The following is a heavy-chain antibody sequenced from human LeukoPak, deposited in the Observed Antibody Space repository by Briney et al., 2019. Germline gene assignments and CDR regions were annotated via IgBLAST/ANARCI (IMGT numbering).Heavy chain of an antibody. V-gene: IGHV1-2*02. D-gene: IGHD3-16*02. J-gene: IGHJ5*02. Sequence: ASVTVSCKASGYTLTWYYMHWVRQAPGQGLEWMGWMNPNSGGTKYQCRVTMTRDTSISTAYMELSRLRSDDTAMYYCARDKLGLGELSLYDQWGQGTLVTVFS. CDR1: GYTLTWYY. CDR2: MNPNSGGT. CDR3: ARDKLGLGELSLYDQ.